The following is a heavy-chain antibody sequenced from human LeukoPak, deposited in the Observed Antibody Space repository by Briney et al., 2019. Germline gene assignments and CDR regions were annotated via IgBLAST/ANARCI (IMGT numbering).Heavy chain of an antibody. CDR3: AKAVGYCSSTSCYTSDY. Sequence: GGSLRLSCAASGFTFDDYAMHWVRQAPGKGLEWVSLISWDGGSTYYADSVKGRFTISRDNSKNSLYLQMNSLRAEDTALYYCAKAVGYCSSTSCYTSDYWGQGTLVTVPS. D-gene: IGHD2-2*02. CDR2: ISWDGGST. J-gene: IGHJ4*02. CDR1: GFTFDDYA. V-gene: IGHV3-43D*03.